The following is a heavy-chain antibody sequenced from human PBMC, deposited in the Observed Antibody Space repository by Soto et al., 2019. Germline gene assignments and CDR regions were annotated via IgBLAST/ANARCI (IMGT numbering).Heavy chain of an antibody. CDR3: AKEDTSSGSLDY. CDR2: IDPYDTGI. D-gene: IGHD6-19*01. V-gene: IGHV3-74*01. CDR1: GFAFSSEW. J-gene: IGHJ4*02. Sequence: GGSLRLSCAASGFAFSSEWMHWVRQAPGKGLVWVSRIDPYDTGITYADSVKGRFTISRDNAKNTLYLQMNSLRAEDTAVYYCAKEDTSSGSLDYWGQGALVTVSS.